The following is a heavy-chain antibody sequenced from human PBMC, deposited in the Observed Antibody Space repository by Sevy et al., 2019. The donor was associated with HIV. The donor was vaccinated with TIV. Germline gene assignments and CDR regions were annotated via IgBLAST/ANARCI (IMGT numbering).Heavy chain of an antibody. V-gene: IGHV1-69*13. D-gene: IGHD6-6*01. Sequence: ASVKVSCKASGGTFSSYAISWVRQAPGQGLEWMGGIIPIFGTANYAQKFQGRVTITADESTSTAYMELSSLRSEDTAVYYCARDIAARRRNKIYYYYGMDVWGQGTTVTVSS. J-gene: IGHJ6*02. CDR1: GGTFSSYA. CDR3: ARDIAARRRNKIYYYYGMDV. CDR2: IIPIFGTA.